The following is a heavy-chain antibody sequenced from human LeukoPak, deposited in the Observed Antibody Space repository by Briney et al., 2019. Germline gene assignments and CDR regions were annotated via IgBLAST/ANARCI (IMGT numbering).Heavy chain of an antibody. CDR2: INPNSGGT. V-gene: IGHV1-2*02. D-gene: IGHD2-2*01. CDR1: GYTFTGYY. Sequence: ASVKVSCKASGYTFTGYYMHWVRQAPGQGLEWMGWINPNSGGTNYAQKFQGRVTMTRDTSISTAYMELSRLRSDDTAVYYCARATGIVVPAAMLYLGQGTLVTVSS. J-gene: IGHJ4*02. CDR3: ARATGIVVPAAMLY.